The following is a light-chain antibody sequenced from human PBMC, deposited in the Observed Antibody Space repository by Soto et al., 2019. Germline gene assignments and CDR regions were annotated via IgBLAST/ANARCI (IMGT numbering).Light chain of an antibody. CDR2: RAS. CDR3: QQYNNLWT. Sequence: EIVMTQSTATLSMSPGERATVSCTASHYVYSNVAWFQQRPGQAPRLLIYRASARATGTPARFSGSGSGTEFTLTITSLQSEDFAVYYCQQYNNLWTFGQGTRWIS. CDR1: HYVYSN. J-gene: IGKJ1*01. V-gene: IGKV3-15*01.